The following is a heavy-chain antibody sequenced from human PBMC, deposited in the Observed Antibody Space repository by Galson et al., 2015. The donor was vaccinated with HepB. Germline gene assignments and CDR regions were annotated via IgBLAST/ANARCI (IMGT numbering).Heavy chain of an antibody. CDR1: GFTFSSYG. Sequence: SLRLSCAASGFTFSSYGMHWVRQAPGKGLEWVAVISYDGSNKYYADSVKGRFTISRDSSKNTLYLQMNSLRAEDTAVYYCAKDGSLGGYDFWSGYSDYWGQGTLVTVS. CDR3: AKDGSLGGYDFWSGYSDY. D-gene: IGHD3-3*01. J-gene: IGHJ4*02. V-gene: IGHV3-30*18. CDR2: ISYDGSNK.